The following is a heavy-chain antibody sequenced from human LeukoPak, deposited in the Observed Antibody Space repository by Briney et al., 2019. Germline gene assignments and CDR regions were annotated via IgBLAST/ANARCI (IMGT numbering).Heavy chain of an antibody. J-gene: IGHJ5*02. CDR1: GYTFTGNY. D-gene: IGHD3-9*01. CDR2: INPNSGGT. Sequence: ASVKVSCKASGYTFTGNYMHWVRQAPGQGFEWMGWINPNSGGTNYAQKFQGRVTMTRDTSITTAYMELRRLRSDDTAVYYCARVGSMYFDILTGSPDWFDPWGQGTLVTVSS. V-gene: IGHV1-2*02. CDR3: ARVGSMYFDILTGSPDWFDP.